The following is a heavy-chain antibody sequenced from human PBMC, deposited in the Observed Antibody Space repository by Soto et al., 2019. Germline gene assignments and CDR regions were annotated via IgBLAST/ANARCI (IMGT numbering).Heavy chain of an antibody. CDR1: GGSISSSSYY. Sequence: PSETLSLTCTVSGGSISSSSYYWTWIRQHPGKGLEWIAYIYHSGYTFYNPSLKSRVTMSVDTSKNQFSLKLRSVTAADTAVYYCAKWEGLGSDYYYYAMDVWGQGTTVTVSS. V-gene: IGHV4-31*03. D-gene: IGHD1-26*01. CDR3: AKWEGLGSDYYYYAMDV. J-gene: IGHJ6*02. CDR2: IYHSGYT.